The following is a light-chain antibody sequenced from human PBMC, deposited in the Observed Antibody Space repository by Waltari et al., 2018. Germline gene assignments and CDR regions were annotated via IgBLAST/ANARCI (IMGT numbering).Light chain of an antibody. CDR3: HSRDASGVGGS. CDR1: SLRSYY. Sequence: SSELTQDPAVSVAMGQTVRITCQGNSLRSYYASWYQQRPGQAPRLVMFDPNNRSSGVPDRFSGSNSDNTASWTITGAQAEDEASYYCHSRDASGVGGSFGGGTKLTVL. V-gene: IGLV3-19*01. CDR2: DPN. J-gene: IGLJ2*01.